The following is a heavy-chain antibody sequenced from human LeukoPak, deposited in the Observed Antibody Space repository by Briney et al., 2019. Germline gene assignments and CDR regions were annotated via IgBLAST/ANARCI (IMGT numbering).Heavy chain of an antibody. CDR3: ARHRAHSSSFRDLDY. V-gene: IGHV4-39*01. J-gene: IGHJ4*02. Sequence: SETLSLTCTVSGGSISSSSYYWGWIRQPPGKGLEWIGSIYYSGSTYYNPSLKSRATISVDTSKNHFSLKLSSVTAADMAVYYCARHRAHSSSFRDLDYWGQGTLVTVSS. CDR2: IYYSGST. D-gene: IGHD6-6*01. CDR1: GGSISSSSYY.